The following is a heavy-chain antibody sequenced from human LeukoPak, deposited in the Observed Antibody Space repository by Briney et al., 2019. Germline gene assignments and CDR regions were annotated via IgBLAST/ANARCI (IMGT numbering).Heavy chain of an antibody. CDR2: INHSGST. CDR3: ARVDYGDYVKGAFDI. V-gene: IGHV4-34*01. CDR1: GGSFSGYY. J-gene: IGHJ3*02. D-gene: IGHD4-17*01. Sequence: PSETLSLTCAVYGGSFSGYYWSWIRQPPGKGLEWIGEINHSGSTNYNPSLKSRVTISVGTSKNQFSLKLSSVTAADTAVYYCARVDYGDYVKGAFDIWGQGTMVTVSS.